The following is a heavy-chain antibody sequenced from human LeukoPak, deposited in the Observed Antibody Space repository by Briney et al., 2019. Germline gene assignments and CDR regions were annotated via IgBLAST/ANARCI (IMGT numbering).Heavy chain of an antibody. V-gene: IGHV4-59*08. CDR3: AAAAGTPFVDY. CDR1: GGSISSYY. Sequence: PSETLSLTCTVSGGSISSYYWSWIRQPPGKGLEWIGYIYYSGSTIYNPSLKSRVTISVDTSKNQFSLKLSSVTAADTAVYYCAAAAGTPFVDYWGQGTLVTVSS. CDR2: IYYSGST. J-gene: IGHJ4*02. D-gene: IGHD6-13*01.